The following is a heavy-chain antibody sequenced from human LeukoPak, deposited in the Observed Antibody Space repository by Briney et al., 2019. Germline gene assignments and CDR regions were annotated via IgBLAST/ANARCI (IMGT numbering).Heavy chain of an antibody. CDR2: INPNSGRT. J-gene: IGHJ4*02. V-gene: IGHV1-2*02. CDR3: ARGGTLAVAGTDY. D-gene: IGHD6-19*01. CDR1: GYTFTGYY. Sequence: ASVKVSCKASGYTFTGYYMHWVRQAPGQGLEWMGWINPNSGRTNYAQKFQGRVTMTRDTSISTAYMELSRLRSDDTAVYYCARGGTLAVAGTDYWGQGTLVTVSS.